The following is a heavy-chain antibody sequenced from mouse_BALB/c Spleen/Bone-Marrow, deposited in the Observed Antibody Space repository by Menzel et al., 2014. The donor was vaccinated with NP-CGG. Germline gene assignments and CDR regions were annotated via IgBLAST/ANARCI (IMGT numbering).Heavy chain of an antibody. D-gene: IGHD2-3*01. CDR1: GFTFRSYG. CDR3: SRVVDGYSWFAY. V-gene: IGHV5-6-3*01. J-gene: IGHJ3*01. CDR2: INNNGVYT. Sequence: EVNVVESGGGLVQPGGSLKLSCAASGFTFRSYGMSWVRQTPDKRLEIVANINNNGVYTYYPDSVKGRFTISRDNAKNTLYLQMSSLKSEDTAMYYCSRVVDGYSWFAYWGQGTLVTVSA.